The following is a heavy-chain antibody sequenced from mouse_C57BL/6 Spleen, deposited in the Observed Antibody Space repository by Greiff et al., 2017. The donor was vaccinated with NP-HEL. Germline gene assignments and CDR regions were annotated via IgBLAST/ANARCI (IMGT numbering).Heavy chain of an antibody. CDR3: TTDNWYFDV. J-gene: IGHJ1*03. V-gene: IGHV14-4*01. CDR2: IDPDNGDT. Sequence: EVQLQQSGAELVRPGASVKLSCTASGFNIKDDYMHWVKQRPEQGLEWIGWIDPDNGDTEYASKFQGKATITADTSSNTAYLQLSSLTSEDTAVYYCTTDNWYFDVWGTGTTVTVSS. CDR1: GFNIKDDY.